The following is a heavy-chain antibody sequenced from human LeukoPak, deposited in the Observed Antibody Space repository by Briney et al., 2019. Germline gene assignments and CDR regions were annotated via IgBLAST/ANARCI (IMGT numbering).Heavy chain of an antibody. CDR1: GGSFSGYY. V-gene: IGHV4-34*01. CDR3: ARDLYGDWGGGDY. Sequence: SETLSLTCAVYGGSFSGYYWSWVRQPPGKGLEWIGEINRSGSTNYNPSLKSRVTISVDTSKNQFSLKLSSVTAADTAVYYCARDLYGDWGGGDYWGQGTLVTVSS. CDR2: INRSGST. J-gene: IGHJ4*02. D-gene: IGHD4-17*01.